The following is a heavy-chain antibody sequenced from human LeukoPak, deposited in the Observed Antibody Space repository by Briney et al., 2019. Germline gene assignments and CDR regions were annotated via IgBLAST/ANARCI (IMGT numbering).Heavy chain of an antibody. CDR3: ARRGEGAAGYYYYYYMDV. CDR2: INSDGSST. Sequence: GGSLRLSCAASGFTFSSYWMHWVRQAPGKGLVWVSRINSDGSSTSYADSVKGRFTISRDNAKNTLYLQMNSLRAEDTAVYYCARRGEGAAGYYYYYYMDVWGKGTTVTISS. D-gene: IGHD6-13*01. J-gene: IGHJ6*03. CDR1: GFTFSSYW. V-gene: IGHV3-74*01.